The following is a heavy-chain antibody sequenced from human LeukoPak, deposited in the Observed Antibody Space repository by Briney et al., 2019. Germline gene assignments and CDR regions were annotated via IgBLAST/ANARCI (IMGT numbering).Heavy chain of an antibody. J-gene: IGHJ6*02. Sequence: ASVKVSCKVSGYTLTELSMHWVRQAPGKGLEWMGGFDPEDGETIYAQKFQGRVTMTEDTSTDTAYMELSSLRSEDTAVYYCATSDIVVVPAAIMDGMDVWGQGTTVTVSS. CDR2: FDPEDGET. D-gene: IGHD2-2*02. V-gene: IGHV1-24*01. CDR3: ATSDIVVVPAAIMDGMDV. CDR1: GYTLTELS.